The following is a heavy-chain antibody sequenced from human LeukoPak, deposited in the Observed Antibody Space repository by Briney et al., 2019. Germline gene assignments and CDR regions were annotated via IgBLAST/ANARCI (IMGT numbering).Heavy chain of an antibody. D-gene: IGHD3-3*01. CDR1: GGSISSSSYY. CDR2: IYYSGST. V-gene: IGHV4-39*01. CDR3: ARHAPPLRFLEWSDYYYMDV. J-gene: IGHJ6*03. Sequence: SETLSLTCTVSGGSISSSSYYWGWIRQPPGKGLEWIGSIYYSGSTYYNPSLKSRVTISVDTSKNQFSLKLSSVTAADTAVYYCARHAPPLRFLEWSDYYYMDVWGKGTTVTVSS.